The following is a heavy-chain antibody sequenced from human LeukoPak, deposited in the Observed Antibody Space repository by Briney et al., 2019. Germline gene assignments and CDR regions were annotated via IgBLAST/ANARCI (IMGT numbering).Heavy chain of an antibody. Sequence: PGGSLRLSCAASGFTFSSYAMSWVRQAPGKGLEWVSAISHSGGSTYYADSVKGRFTISRDNSKNTLYLQMNSLRAEDTAVYYCAKGAQYYDSSGYDYWGQGTLVTVSS. CDR2: ISHSGGST. CDR3: AKGAQYYDSSGYDY. J-gene: IGHJ4*02. D-gene: IGHD3-22*01. CDR1: GFTFSSYA. V-gene: IGHV3-23*01.